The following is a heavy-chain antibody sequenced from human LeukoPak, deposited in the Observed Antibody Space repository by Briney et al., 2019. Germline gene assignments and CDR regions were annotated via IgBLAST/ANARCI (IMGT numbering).Heavy chain of an antibody. J-gene: IGHJ4*02. CDR3: ARGQDYFDY. CDR2: IYSGGST. CDR1: GFTFRSYS. V-gene: IGHV3-53*01. Sequence: PGGSLRLSCAASGFTFRSYSMNWVRQAPGKGLEWVSVIYSGGSTYYADSVKGRFTISRDNSKNTLYLQMNSLRAEDTAVYYCARGQDYFDYWGQGTLVTVSS.